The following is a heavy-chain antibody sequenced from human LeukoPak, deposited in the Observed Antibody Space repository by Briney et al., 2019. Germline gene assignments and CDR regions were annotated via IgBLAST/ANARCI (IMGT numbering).Heavy chain of an antibody. CDR1: GFTFSSYA. V-gene: IGHV3-23*01. Sequence: PGGSLRLSCAASGFTFSSYAMSWVRQAPGKGLEWVSTITGRTYYADSVKGRFTVSRDNSKSILYLQMSSLRADDTAVYYCAKAFCDYDSSSYSAFDIWGQGTMVTVSS. D-gene: IGHD6-13*01. CDR3: AKAFCDYDSSSYSAFDI. J-gene: IGHJ3*02. CDR2: ITGRT.